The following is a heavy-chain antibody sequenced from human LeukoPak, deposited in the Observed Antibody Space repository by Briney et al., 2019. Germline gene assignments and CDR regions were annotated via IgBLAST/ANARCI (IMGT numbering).Heavy chain of an antibody. CDR2: INPNSGGT. J-gene: IGHJ4*02. CDR1: GYTFTGYY. CDR3: ARVGIYYDSSGYLDY. V-gene: IGHV1-2*02. Sequence: ASVKVSCKASGYTFTGYYVHWVRQAPGQGLEWMGWINPNSGGTNYAQKFQGRVTMTRDTSISTAYMELSRLRSDDTAVYYCARVGIYYDSSGYLDYWGQGTLVTVSS. D-gene: IGHD3-22*01.